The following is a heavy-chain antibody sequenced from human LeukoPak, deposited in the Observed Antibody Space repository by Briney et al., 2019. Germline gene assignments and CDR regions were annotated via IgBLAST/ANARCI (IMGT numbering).Heavy chain of an antibody. CDR1: GYSISRGNH. V-gene: IGHV4-38-2*01. Sequence: NPSETLSLTCAVSGYSISRGNHWGWIRQPPEKGLEWIGSIFPSGTPYYNPSLKSRVTLSIDTSKNQFSLNLSAVTAADTAVYYCASQGGYQNGNFDYWGQGILVTVSS. J-gene: IGHJ4*02. D-gene: IGHD2-2*01. CDR2: IFPSGTP. CDR3: ASQGGYQNGNFDY.